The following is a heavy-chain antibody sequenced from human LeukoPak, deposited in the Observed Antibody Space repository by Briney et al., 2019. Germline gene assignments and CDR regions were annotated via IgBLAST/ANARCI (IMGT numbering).Heavy chain of an antibody. CDR1: GFTFSSYG. V-gene: IGHV3-33*01. CDR2: IWYDGSNK. CDR3: ARGTSTFDY. J-gene: IGHJ4*02. Sequence: PGGSLRLSRAASGFTFSSYGMHWVRQAPGKGLEWVAVIWYDGSNKYYADSVKGRFIISRDNSKNTLYLQMNSLRAEDTAVYYCARGTSTFDYWGQGTLVTVSS. D-gene: IGHD1-1*01.